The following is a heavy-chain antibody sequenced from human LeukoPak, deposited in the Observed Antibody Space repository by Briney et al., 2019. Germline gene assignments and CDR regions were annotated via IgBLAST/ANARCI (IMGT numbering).Heavy chain of an antibody. CDR1: GFTFSPYS. J-gene: IGHJ4*02. D-gene: IGHD6-19*01. CDR2: ISSSSTYI. Sequence: GGSLRLSCAASGFTFSPYSMNWVRQAPGRGLEWVSSISSSSTYIYYADSVRGRFTISRDNSKNTLYLQMNSLRAEDTAVYYCAKAIVAVANAGGDYWGQGTLVTVSS. V-gene: IGHV3-21*01. CDR3: AKAIVAVANAGGDY.